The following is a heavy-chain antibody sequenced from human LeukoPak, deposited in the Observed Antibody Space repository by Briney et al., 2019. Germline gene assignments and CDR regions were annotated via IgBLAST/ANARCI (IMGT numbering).Heavy chain of an antibody. CDR3: ARHTYYYGSGSYYYYYMDV. V-gene: IGHV3-23*01. CDR2: ISGSGGST. Sequence: PGGSLRLSCAASGFTFSSYAMSWVRQAPGKGLEWVSAISGSGGSTYYADSVKGRFTISRDNAKNSLYLQMNSLRSEDTAVYYCARHTYYYGSGSYYYYYMDVWGKGTTVTISS. D-gene: IGHD3-10*01. CDR1: GFTFSSYA. J-gene: IGHJ6*03.